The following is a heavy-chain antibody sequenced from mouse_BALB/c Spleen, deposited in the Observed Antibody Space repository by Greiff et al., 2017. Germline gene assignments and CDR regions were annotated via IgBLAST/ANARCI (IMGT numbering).Heavy chain of an antibody. CDR3: ARGYYGSSSFDV. D-gene: IGHD1-1*01. J-gene: IGHJ1*01. Sequence: QVQLQQSGPGLVQPSQSLSITCTVSGFSLTSYGVHWVRQSPGKGLEWLGVIWSGGSTDYNAAFISRLSISKDNSKSQVFFKMNSLQANDTAIYYCARGYYGSSSFDVWGAGTTVTVSS. CDR1: GFSLTSYG. V-gene: IGHV2-2*02. CDR2: IWSGGST.